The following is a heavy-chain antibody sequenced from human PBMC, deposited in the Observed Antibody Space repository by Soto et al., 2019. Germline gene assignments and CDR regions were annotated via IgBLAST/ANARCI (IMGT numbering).Heavy chain of an antibody. J-gene: IGHJ6*02. D-gene: IGHD6-13*01. CDR2: ISGSGKSI. Sequence: GGSLRLSCAASGFIFSDYAMTWVRQAPGKGLEWVSGISGSGKSIYYADSVEGRFTISRDNSKNTLYLQMNSLRGEDTAVYYCARDRHGSDWYTYYFYTLAVWGQGTTVTVSS. CDR1: GFIFSDYA. CDR3: ARDRHGSDWYTYYFYTLAV. V-gene: IGHV3-23*01.